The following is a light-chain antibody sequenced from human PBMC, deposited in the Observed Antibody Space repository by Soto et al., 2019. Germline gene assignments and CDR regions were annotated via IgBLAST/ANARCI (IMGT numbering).Light chain of an antibody. CDR1: QSISSW. V-gene: IGKV3-11*01. Sequence: TQSPSTLSGSVGDRVTITCRASQSISSWLAWYQHRPGQAPRLLIYQTSIRAACIPARFSASGSATDFTLTISNLETEDFALYYCHQRQRSPRTFGQGTKVDIK. J-gene: IGKJ1*01. CDR3: HQRQRSPRT. CDR2: QTS.